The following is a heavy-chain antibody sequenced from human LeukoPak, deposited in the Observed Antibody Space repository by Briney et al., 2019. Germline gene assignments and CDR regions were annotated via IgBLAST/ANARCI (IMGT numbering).Heavy chain of an antibody. V-gene: IGHV3-21*01. J-gene: IGHJ4*02. D-gene: IGHD3-22*01. CDR3: ASYYYDSSGYFDY. CDR2: ISSSSSYI. CDR1: GFTFSSYS. Sequence: GGSLRLSCSASGFTFSSYSMNWVRQAPGKGLEWVSSISSSSSYIYYADSVKGRFTISRDNAKNSLYLQMNSLRAEDTAVYYCASYYYDSSGYFDYWGRGTLVTVSS.